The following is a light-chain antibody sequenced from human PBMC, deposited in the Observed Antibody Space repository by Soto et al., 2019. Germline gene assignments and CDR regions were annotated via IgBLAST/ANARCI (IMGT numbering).Light chain of an antibody. Sequence: QSALTQPASVSGSPGQSITISCTGTNSDIGGYDYVSWYQQYPGKAPKLIIYEVSNRPSEIFDRFSGSKSGNTASLTISGLQDEDEAVYYCSSYSVSSTLIFGGGTKLTVL. V-gene: IGLV2-14*01. CDR2: EVS. CDR3: SSYSVSSTLI. J-gene: IGLJ2*01. CDR1: NSDIGGYDY.